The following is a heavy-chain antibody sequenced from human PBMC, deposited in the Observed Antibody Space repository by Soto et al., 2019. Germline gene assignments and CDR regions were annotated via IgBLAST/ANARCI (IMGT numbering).Heavy chain of an antibody. V-gene: IGHV4-59*01. Sequence: SETLSHTCTVSGGSISSYYWSGMGQPPGKGLEWIGYIYYSGSTNYNPSLKSRVTISVDTSKNQFSLKLSSVTAADTAVYYCAREVRIYYYGSVEVRDNWFDPWGQGTLVTVSS. CDR3: AREVRIYYYGSVEVRDNWFDP. CDR1: GGSISSYY. J-gene: IGHJ5*02. CDR2: IYYSGST. D-gene: IGHD3-10*01.